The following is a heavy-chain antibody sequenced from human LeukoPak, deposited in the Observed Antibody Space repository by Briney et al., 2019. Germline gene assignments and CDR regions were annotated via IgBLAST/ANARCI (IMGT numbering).Heavy chain of an antibody. D-gene: IGHD5-12*01. CDR1: GGTFSSYA. J-gene: IGHJ3*02. V-gene: IGHV1-69*05. CDR2: IIPIFGTA. Sequence: SVKVSCKASGGTFSSYAISWVRQAPGQGLEWMGGIIPIFGTANYAQKFQGRVTMTRNTSISTAYMDLSSLRSEDTAVYYCATPSGYDLDAFDIWGQGTMVTVSS. CDR3: ATPSGYDLDAFDI.